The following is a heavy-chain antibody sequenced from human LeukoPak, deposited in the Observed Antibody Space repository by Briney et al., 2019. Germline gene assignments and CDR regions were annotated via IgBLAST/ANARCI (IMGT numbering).Heavy chain of an antibody. V-gene: IGHV3-53*01. J-gene: IGHJ3*02. CDR3: ARYYDSSGYTPGAFDI. D-gene: IGHD3-22*01. CDR2: FYSGGST. CDR1: GLTVSSNY. Sequence: GGSLRLSCAASGLTVSSNYMSWVRQAPGKGLKWVSVFYSGGSTYYAESVKGRFTISRDNSKNTLYLQMNSLRAEDTAVYYCARYYDSSGYTPGAFDIWGQGTMVTVSS.